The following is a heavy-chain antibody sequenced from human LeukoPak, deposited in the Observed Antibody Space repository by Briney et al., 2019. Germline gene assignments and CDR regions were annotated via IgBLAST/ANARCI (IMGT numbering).Heavy chain of an antibody. CDR1: GYIFTRYY. V-gene: IGHV1-46*01. CDR2: LSPSSGST. J-gene: IGHJ4*02. CDR3: ARAYNYYDSSDY. D-gene: IGHD3-22*01. Sequence: ASVTVSCKASGYIFTRYYIHWVRQAPGQGLEWMGILSPSSGSTDYAQKFQGRVTMTRDLSTGTVYMELSSLRSEYTAVYYCARAYNYYDSSDYCGQGTLVTVSS.